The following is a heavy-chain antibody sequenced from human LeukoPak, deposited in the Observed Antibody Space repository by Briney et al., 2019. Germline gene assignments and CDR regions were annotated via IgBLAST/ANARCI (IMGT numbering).Heavy chain of an antibody. J-gene: IGHJ4*02. CDR1: GFTFSSYS. D-gene: IGHD2-15*01. V-gene: IGHV3-48*01. CDR3: ARGYCSGGSCYSSGFDY. Sequence: PGGSLRPSCAASGFTFSSYSMNWVRQAPGKGLEWVSYISSSSSSINYADSVKGRFTISRDNVKNSLYLQMNSLRAEDTAVYYCARGYCSGGSCYSSGFDYWGQGTLVTVSS. CDR2: ISSSSSSI.